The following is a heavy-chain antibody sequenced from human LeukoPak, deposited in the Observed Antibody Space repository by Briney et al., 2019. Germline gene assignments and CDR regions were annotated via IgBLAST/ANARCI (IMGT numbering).Heavy chain of an antibody. V-gene: IGHV4-39*02. CDR3: ARDQDGEVDY. CDR2: IYYSGST. D-gene: IGHD4-17*01. J-gene: IGHJ4*02. Sequence: SETLTLTCTVSGGSISSSSYYWGWIRQPPGKGLEWIGSIYYSGSTYYNPSLKSRVTISVDTSKNQFSLKLSSVTAADTAVYYCARDQDGEVDYWGQGTLVTVSS. CDR1: GGSISSSSYY.